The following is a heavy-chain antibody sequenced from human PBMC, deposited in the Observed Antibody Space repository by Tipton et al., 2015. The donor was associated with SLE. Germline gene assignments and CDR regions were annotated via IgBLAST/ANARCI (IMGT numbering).Heavy chain of an antibody. D-gene: IGHD1-26*01. Sequence: TLSLTCTVSGGSISSSSYYWGWIRQPPGKGLEWIGSVYYSGSTYYNPSLKSRVTISVDTSKNQFSLKLSSVTAADTAMYYCAREKSGSSIDHWGQGTQVTVSS. CDR3: AREKSGSSIDH. CDR1: GGSISSSSYY. V-gene: IGHV4-39*07. J-gene: IGHJ4*02. CDR2: VYYSGST.